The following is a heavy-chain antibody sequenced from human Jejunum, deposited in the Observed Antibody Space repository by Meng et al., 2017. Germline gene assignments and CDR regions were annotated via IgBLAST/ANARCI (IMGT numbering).Heavy chain of an antibody. V-gene: IGHV4-34*01. J-gene: IGHJ5*01. D-gene: IGHD2-21*01. CDR3: ARYLWSRGLFDS. CDR2: IHQTGST. Sequence: QVPPQEWGAGLFKPWETPSLHFIVYSGSFNCYYWSWVRQAPGKGLEWIGEIHQTGSTNYSPSLQSRVTISIDTSKNEFSLELRSVTAADTAVYYCARYLWSRGLFDSWGQGTLVTVSS. CDR1: SGSFNCYY.